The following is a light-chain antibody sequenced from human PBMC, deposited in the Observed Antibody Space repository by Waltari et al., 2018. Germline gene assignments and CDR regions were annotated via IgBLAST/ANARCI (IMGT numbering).Light chain of an antibody. CDR2: DVG. J-gene: IGLJ3*02. V-gene: IGLV2-14*01. CDR3: SSYTLTDTRV. CDR1: RSDVGAYNL. Sequence: QSALTQPASVSASPGQSIPLSCSGTRSDVGAYNLSPCYRQYPGQAPQLIIYDVGTRPSGISDRFSGDKSDNTASLTISVLRAEDEADYYCSSYTLTDTRVFGGGT.